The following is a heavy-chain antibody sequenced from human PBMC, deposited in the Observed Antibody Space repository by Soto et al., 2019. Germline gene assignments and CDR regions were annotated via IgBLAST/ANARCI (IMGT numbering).Heavy chain of an antibody. J-gene: IGHJ6*02. Sequence: GGSLRLSCAASGFTFSNAWMNWVRQAPGKGLEWVGRIKSKTDGGTTDYAAPVKGRFTISRDDSKNTLYLQMNSLKTEDTAVYYCTTDTSGGSYESKLYYYYGMDVWGQGTTVTVSS. V-gene: IGHV3-15*07. CDR3: TTDTSGGSYESKLYYYYGMDV. D-gene: IGHD2-15*01. CDR2: IKSKTDGGTT. CDR1: GFTFSNAW.